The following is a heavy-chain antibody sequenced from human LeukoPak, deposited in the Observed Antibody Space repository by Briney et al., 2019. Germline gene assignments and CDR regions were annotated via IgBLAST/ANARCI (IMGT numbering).Heavy chain of an antibody. Sequence: SETLSLTCTVSSGSISSHYWSWIRQPPGKGLEWIGYIYYSGSTNYNPSLKSRVTISVDTSKNQFSLKLSSVTAADTAVCYCARDLYYYDSSGYYYKWFDPWGQGTLVTVSS. J-gene: IGHJ5*02. D-gene: IGHD3-22*01. CDR2: IYYSGST. CDR1: SGSISSHY. CDR3: ARDLYYYDSSGYYYKWFDP. V-gene: IGHV4-59*11.